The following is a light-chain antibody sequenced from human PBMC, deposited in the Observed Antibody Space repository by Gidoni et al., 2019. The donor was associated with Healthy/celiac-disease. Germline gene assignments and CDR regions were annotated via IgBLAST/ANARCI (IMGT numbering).Light chain of an antibody. CDR3: QSADSSGTYVV. CDR1: ALPKQY. J-gene: IGLJ2*01. V-gene: IGLV3-25*03. Sequence: SYVLTQPPSVSVSPGQTARITCSGDALPKQYAYWYQQKTGQAPVLVIYKDSERPSGIPERFSGSSSGTTVTLTISGVQAEDEADYYCQSADSSGTYVVFGGGTKLTVL. CDR2: KDS.